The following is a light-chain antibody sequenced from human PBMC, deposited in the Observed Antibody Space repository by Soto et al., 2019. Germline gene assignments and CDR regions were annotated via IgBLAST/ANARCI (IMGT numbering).Light chain of an antibody. CDR1: RSKIGRNF. V-gene: IGLV1-47*01. CDR2: RNN. Sequence: QSVLNQSPSASGTPGPRVTLSCSGSRSKIGRNFVYWYRQVPGTAPRLLIQRNNERTSGVPDRFSGSKSGTSVSLAISGLRSDDEATYYCASWDDTLDAQVFGGGTKLTVL. J-gene: IGLJ3*02. CDR3: ASWDDTLDAQV.